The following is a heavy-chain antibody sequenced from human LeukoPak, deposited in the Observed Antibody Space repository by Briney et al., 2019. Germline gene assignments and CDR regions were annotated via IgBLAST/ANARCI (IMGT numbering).Heavy chain of an antibody. CDR1: GFTFSSYG. Sequence: GRSLRLSCAASGFTFSSYGMHWVRQAPGKGLEWVAVIWYDGSNKYYADSVKGRFTISRDNSKNTLYLQMNSLRAEDTAVYYCARANWGRDDFDYWGQGTLVTVSS. CDR3: ARANWGRDDFDY. CDR2: IWYDGSNK. V-gene: IGHV3-33*08. D-gene: IGHD7-27*01. J-gene: IGHJ4*02.